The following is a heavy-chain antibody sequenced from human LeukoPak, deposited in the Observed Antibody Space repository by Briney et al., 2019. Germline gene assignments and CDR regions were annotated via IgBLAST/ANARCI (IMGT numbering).Heavy chain of an antibody. CDR3: ASGYSYGPPGVFDY. CDR1: GGSISSYY. D-gene: IGHD5-18*01. CDR2: IYYSGST. J-gene: IGHJ4*02. V-gene: IGHV4-59*01. Sequence: PSETLSLTCTVSGGSISSYYWSWIRQPPGKGLEWVGYIYYSGSTNYNPSLKSRVTISVDTSKNQFSLKLSSVTAAGTAVYYCASGYSYGPPGVFDYWGQGTLVTVSS.